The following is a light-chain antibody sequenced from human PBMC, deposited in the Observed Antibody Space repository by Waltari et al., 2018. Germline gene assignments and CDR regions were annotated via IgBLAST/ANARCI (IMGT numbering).Light chain of an antibody. CDR2: VAS. CDR3: QQSDSTPYT. Sequence: DIQMTQSPSSLSASVGDSVTLTCRSSQNIGTYLNWYQQRPGKAPKVLISVASTLQSGVPSRVSGSGSGTEFTLTITNLQPEDFAVYYCQQSDSTPYTFGQGTTRESK. V-gene: IGKV1-39*01. J-gene: IGKJ2*01. CDR1: QNIGTY.